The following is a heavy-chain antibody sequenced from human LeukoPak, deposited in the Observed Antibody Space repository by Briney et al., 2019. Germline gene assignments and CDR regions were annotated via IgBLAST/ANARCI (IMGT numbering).Heavy chain of an antibody. CDR2: MSGRGVST. J-gene: IGHJ4*02. CDR1: GFTFTNYA. CDR3: AKDCNGGNCYIDY. V-gene: IGHV3-23*01. D-gene: IGHD2-15*01. Sequence: QHGGSLRLSCAASGFTFTNYAMSWVRQAPGKGLEWVSGMSGRGVSTYYADSVKGRFTISSDNSKNTLYLQMNSLRAEDTAIYYCAKDCNGGNCYIDYWGQGTLVTVAS.